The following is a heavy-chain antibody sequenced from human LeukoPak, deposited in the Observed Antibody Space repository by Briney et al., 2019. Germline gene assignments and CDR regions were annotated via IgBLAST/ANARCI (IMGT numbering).Heavy chain of an antibody. CDR2: IIPILGIA. D-gene: IGHD2-2*01. CDR3: ARGICSSTSCPFDP. Sequence: VASVKVSCKASGGTFSSYAISWVRQAPGQGLEWMGRIIPILGIANYAQKFQGRVTITADESTSTAYMELSSLRSEDTAVYYCARGICSSTSCPFDPWGQGTLVTVSS. V-gene: IGHV1-69*04. CDR1: GGTFSSYA. J-gene: IGHJ5*02.